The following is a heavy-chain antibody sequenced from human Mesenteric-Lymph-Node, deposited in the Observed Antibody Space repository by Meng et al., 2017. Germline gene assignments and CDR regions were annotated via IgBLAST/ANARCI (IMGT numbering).Heavy chain of an antibody. CDR3: ARNVRLRDGYNSDY. CDR1: GFTFSSYS. Sequence: EVQLVESVGGLVKTGGSLRRSCSASGFTFSSYSMNWVRQAPGRGLEWVSSISSSSSYIYYADSVKGRFTISRDNAKNSLYLQMNSLRAEDTAVYYCARNVRLRDGYNSDYWGQGTLVTVSS. CDR2: ISSSSSYI. J-gene: IGHJ4*02. V-gene: IGHV3-21*01. D-gene: IGHD5-24*01.